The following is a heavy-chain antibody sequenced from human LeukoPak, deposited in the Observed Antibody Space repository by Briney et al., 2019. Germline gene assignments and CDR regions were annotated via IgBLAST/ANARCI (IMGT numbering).Heavy chain of an antibody. CDR2: IIPIFGTA. CDR1: GGTSSSYA. V-gene: IGHV1-69*06. D-gene: IGHD3-10*01. J-gene: IGHJ3*02. Sequence: ASVKVSCKASGGTSSSYAISWVRQAPGQGLEWMGGIIPIFGTANYAQKFQGRVTITADKSTSTAYMELSSLRSEDTAVYYCARESPGELSAFDIWGQGTMVTVSS. CDR3: ARESPGELSAFDI.